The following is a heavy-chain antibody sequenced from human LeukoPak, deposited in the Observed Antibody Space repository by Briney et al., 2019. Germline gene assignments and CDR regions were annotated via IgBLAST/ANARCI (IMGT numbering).Heavy chain of an antibody. J-gene: IGHJ6*02. V-gene: IGHV3-21*01. CDR1: GFTFSSYS. D-gene: IGHD3-10*01. CDR3: ARDSGATMVRGVSYYYYGMDV. Sequence: GGSLRLSCAASGFTFSSYSMNWVRQAPGKGLEWVSSISSSSSYIYYADSVKGRFTISRDNAKNSLYLQMNSLRAEDTAVYYCARDSGATMVRGVSYYYYGMDVWGQGTTVTVSS. CDR2: ISSSSSYI.